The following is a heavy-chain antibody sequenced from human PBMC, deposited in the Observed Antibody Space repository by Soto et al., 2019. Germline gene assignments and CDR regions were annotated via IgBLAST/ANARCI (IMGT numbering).Heavy chain of an antibody. D-gene: IGHD1-26*01. CDR1: GFANY. CDR2: IFGGGRM. V-gene: IGHV3-53*01. J-gene: IGHJ3*01. CDR3: ARPSGNNERAFDL. Sequence: EAQVVESGGGLVQPGGSLRLSCATSGFANYLIWVRQAPGKGLECVSGIFGGGRMYYEDSVKGRFITSKDNSNNMVYLPMNSLRAEDTAIYDCARPSGNNERAFDLWGRGTVVAVSS.